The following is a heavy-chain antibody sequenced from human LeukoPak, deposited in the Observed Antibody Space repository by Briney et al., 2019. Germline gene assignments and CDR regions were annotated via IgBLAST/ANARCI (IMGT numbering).Heavy chain of an antibody. CDR1: GFTVSSNY. Sequence: GGSLRLSCAASGFTVSSNYMSWVRQAPGKGLEWVSVIYSGGNTYYADSVKGRFTISRDNSKNTLYLQMSSLRAEDTAIYYCARVYSSGWSLPFEYWGQGTLVTVSS. CDR2: IYSGGNT. D-gene: IGHD6-19*01. V-gene: IGHV3-53*05. J-gene: IGHJ4*02. CDR3: ARVYSSGWSLPFEY.